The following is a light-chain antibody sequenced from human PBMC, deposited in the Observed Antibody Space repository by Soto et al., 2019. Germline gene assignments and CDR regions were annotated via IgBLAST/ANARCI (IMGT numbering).Light chain of an antibody. CDR3: QQYGSAPWT. CDR2: GAS. J-gene: IGKJ1*01. Sequence: EIVLTQSPGTLSLSPGERATLSCRASQSVRYNYLAWYQQKPGQAPRLLIYGASSRATGIPDRFSGSGSGTDFTITISRLEPEDFAVYYCQQYGSAPWTFGQGTKVEIK. CDR1: QSVRYNY. V-gene: IGKV3-20*01.